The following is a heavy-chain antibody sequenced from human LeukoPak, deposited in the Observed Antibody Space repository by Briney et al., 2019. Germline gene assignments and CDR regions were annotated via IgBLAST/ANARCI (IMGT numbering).Heavy chain of an antibody. CDR1: GFTFSSYG. Sequence: PGGSLRLSCAASGFTFSSYGMHWVRQAPGKGLEWVAVISYDGSNKYYADSVKGRFTISRDNSKNTLYLQMNSLRAEDTAVYYCAKDLALSRGMVRGVPLFDPWGQGTLVTVSS. J-gene: IGHJ5*02. CDR3: AKDLALSRGMVRGVPLFDP. V-gene: IGHV3-30*18. D-gene: IGHD3-10*01. CDR2: ISYDGSNK.